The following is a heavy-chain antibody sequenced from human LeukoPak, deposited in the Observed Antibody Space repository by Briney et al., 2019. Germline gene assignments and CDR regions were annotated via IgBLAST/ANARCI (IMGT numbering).Heavy chain of an antibody. D-gene: IGHD1-26*01. V-gene: IGHV1-8*01. CDR1: GYTFTSYD. CDR2: MNPNSGNT. J-gene: IGHJ6*02. Sequence: ASVKVSCKASGYTFTSYDINWVRQATGQGLEWMGWMNPNSGNTGYAQKFQGRVTMTRNTSISTAYMELSSLRSEDTAVYYCAEAKDHYYGMDVWGRGTTVTVSS. CDR3: AEAKDHYYGMDV.